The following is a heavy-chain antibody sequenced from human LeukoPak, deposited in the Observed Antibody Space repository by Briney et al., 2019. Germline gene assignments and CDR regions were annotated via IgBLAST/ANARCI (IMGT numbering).Heavy chain of an antibody. Sequence: PGGSLRPSCAASGFTFSSYWMSWVRQAPGKCLQWVANIKQDGSQKYYVDSVKGRFTISRDNATNSLYLQMNSLRAEDTAVYYCTRDRSGQDWGQGTLVTVSS. D-gene: IGHD1-1*01. J-gene: IGHJ4*02. CDR3: TRDRSGQD. CDR2: IKQDGSQK. CDR1: GFTFSSYW. V-gene: IGHV3-7*05.